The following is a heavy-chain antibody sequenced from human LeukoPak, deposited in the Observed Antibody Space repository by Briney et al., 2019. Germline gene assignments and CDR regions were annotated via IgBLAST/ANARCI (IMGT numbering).Heavy chain of an antibody. CDR1: GFTFSSYW. CDR2: VKQDGSEK. CDR3: ARGGVVPAAHHDAFDI. Sequence: GGSLRLSCAASGFTFSSYWMSWVRQAPGKGLEWVANVKQDGSEKYYVDSVKGRFTISRDNAKNSLYLQMNSLRAEDTAVYYCARGGVVPAAHHDAFDIWGQGTMVTVSS. D-gene: IGHD2-2*01. V-gene: IGHV3-7*01. J-gene: IGHJ3*02.